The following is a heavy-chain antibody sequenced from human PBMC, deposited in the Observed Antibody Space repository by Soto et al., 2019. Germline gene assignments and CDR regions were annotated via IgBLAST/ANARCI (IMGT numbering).Heavy chain of an antibody. V-gene: IGHV6-1*01. Sequence: QALSITGGCSGGSVSSNSAAWNWLRQFPSRGLEWLGSTYYRSKWYNDYAFSVQSRIAFKPDTSKNHYSLQLNFVTPEDTDVYFCARGEQYSGSIFDYWGQGTLVTVSS. D-gene: IGHD1-26*01. CDR3: ARGEQYSGSIFDY. J-gene: IGHJ4*02. CDR1: GGSVSSNSAA. CDR2: TYYRSKWYN.